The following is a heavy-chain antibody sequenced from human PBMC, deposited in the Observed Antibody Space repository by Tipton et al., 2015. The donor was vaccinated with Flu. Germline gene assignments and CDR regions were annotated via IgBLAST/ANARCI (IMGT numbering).Heavy chain of an antibody. CDR1: GFIFSDYW. CDR2: IRKDGNEK. J-gene: IGHJ6*02. V-gene: IGHV3-7*01. CDR3: ARESEQRGPYYGSGSSLYYGMDV. D-gene: IGHD3-10*01. Sequence: SLRLSCAASGFIFSDYWMAWVRQAPGKGLEWVADIRKDGNEKNYVDSVKGRFTVSRDNGKNSLYLQMNSLRAEDTALYYCARESEQRGPYYGSGSSLYYGMDVWGPGTTVTVSS.